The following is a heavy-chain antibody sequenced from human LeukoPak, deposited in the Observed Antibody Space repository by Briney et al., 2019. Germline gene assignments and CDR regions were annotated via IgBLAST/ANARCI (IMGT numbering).Heavy chain of an antibody. D-gene: IGHD1-26*01. Sequence: GGSLRLSCAASGFTFSSYAMHWVRQAPGKGLEWVAVISYDGSNKYYADSVKGRFTISRDNSKDTLYLQMNSLRAEDTAVYYCARSGSYWVSPFDIWGQGTMVTVSS. CDR1: GFTFSSYA. CDR2: ISYDGSNK. J-gene: IGHJ3*02. CDR3: ARSGSYWVSPFDI. V-gene: IGHV3-30*04.